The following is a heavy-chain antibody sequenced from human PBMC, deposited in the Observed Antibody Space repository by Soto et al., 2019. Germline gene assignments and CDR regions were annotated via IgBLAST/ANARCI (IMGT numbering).Heavy chain of an antibody. CDR3: GSSESGYYYMDV. CDR2: MNPNSGNT. J-gene: IGHJ6*03. V-gene: IGHV1-8*01. Sequence: GASVKVSCKASGYTFTSYDINWVRQATGQGLEWMGWMNPNSGNTGYAQKFQGRVTMTRNTSISTAYMELSSLRSEDTAVYYCGSSESGYYYMDVWGKGTTVTVSS. CDR1: GYTFTSYD.